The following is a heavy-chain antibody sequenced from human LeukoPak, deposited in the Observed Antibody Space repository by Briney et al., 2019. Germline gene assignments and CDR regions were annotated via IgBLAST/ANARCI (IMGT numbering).Heavy chain of an antibody. CDR2: VDHTGST. CDR1: DDSITMYY. J-gene: IGHJ6*03. V-gene: IGHV4-59*01. CDR3: ARDRVGQQLVGRKYYYYYMDV. Sequence: PSETLSLTCSVSDDSITMYYWTWIRQPPGKGLEWIGYVDHTGSTNFNPSLNGRVSISRDTTKNLFSLRLRSVTAGDTAVYYCARDRVGQQLVGRKYYYYYMDVWGKGTTVTISS. D-gene: IGHD6-13*01.